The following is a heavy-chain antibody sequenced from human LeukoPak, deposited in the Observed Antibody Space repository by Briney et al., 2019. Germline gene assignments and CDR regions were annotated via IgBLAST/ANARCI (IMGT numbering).Heavy chain of an antibody. V-gene: IGHV3-30*04. D-gene: IGHD6-19*01. CDR2: ISQDGSLQ. CDR1: GFTLSTYA. Sequence: PGGSLRLSCAASGFTLSTYAIHWVRQIPGKGLEWVAVISQDGSLQYFADAVRGRFTMSGDNSKNTLFLQMSRLRSGDAAVYYCTRSTPQWLGPDSDQWGRGTLVTVSS. CDR3: TRSTPQWLGPDSDQ. J-gene: IGHJ4*02.